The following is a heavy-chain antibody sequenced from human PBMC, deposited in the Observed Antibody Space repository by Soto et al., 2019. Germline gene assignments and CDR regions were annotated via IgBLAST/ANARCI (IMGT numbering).Heavy chain of an antibody. CDR2: ISDPGTST. CDR3: AKSLVTPSDAFDL. Sequence: GESLRLTCAVSDFNISNYAMNWVRQAPGKGLEWISSISDPGTSTYYANSVKGRFSMSRDNSKNTLFLQMNRLRADDTAVYFCAKSLVTPSDAFDLWGRGTLVTVSS. D-gene: IGHD2-21*02. J-gene: IGHJ3*01. CDR1: DFNISNYA. V-gene: IGHV3-23*01.